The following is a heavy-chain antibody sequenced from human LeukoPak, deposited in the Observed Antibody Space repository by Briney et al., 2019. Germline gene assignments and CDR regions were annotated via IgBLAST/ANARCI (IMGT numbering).Heavy chain of an antibody. Sequence: GGSLRLSCAASGFTFSYYWMSWVRQAPGKGLEWVASIKQDGTDKYYVDSVRGRFTISRDNAKNSLYLQMNSLGVEDTAVYFCARAEYSRETYYYYMDVWGKGTTVTVSS. CDR2: IKQDGTDK. V-gene: IGHV3-7*01. J-gene: IGHJ6*03. D-gene: IGHD6-6*01. CDR1: GFTFSYYW. CDR3: ARAEYSRETYYYYMDV.